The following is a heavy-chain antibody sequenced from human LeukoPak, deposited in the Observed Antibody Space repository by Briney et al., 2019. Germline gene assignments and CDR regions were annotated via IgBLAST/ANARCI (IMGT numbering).Heavy chain of an antibody. D-gene: IGHD3-22*01. V-gene: IGHV3-23*01. Sequence: GGSLSLSYAASGFTFSSYAMSWVRPAPGKGLEWVSAISCSGGSTYYADSVKGRFTISRHNSRNTLYLQMNSLRAEDTAVYYCAKDDHYYDSSGYYQHVIDYWGQGTLVTVSS. CDR2: ISCSGGST. CDR3: AKDDHYYDSSGYYQHVIDY. J-gene: IGHJ4*02. CDR1: GFTFSSYA.